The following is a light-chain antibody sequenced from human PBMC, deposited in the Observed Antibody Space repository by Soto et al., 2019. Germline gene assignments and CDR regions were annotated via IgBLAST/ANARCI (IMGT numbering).Light chain of an antibody. CDR2: GAS. CDR3: QQYNSWPPIT. V-gene: IGKV3-15*01. J-gene: IGKJ5*01. Sequence: VMTQSPAALSVSPGERATLSYRASESVSSNLAWYQQRPGQAPRLVIYGASTRATGIPDRFSGGGSGTEFTLTISSLQSEDLAVYYCQQYNSWPPITVGQGTRLEIK. CDR1: ESVSSN.